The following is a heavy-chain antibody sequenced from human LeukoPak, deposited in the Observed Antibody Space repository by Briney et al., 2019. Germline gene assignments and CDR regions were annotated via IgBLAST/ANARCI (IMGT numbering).Heavy chain of an antibody. D-gene: IGHD5-18*01. CDR2: IYPGDSDT. Sequence: GEALKISCKGSGYSFTSYWIGWVRQMPGKGLEWVGIIYPGDSDTRYSPSFQGQVTVSADKSISTAYLQWSSLKASDTAMYYCARRVNTADNWFDPWGQGTLVTVSS. CDR3: ARRVNTADNWFDP. CDR1: GYSFTSYW. V-gene: IGHV5-51*01. J-gene: IGHJ5*02.